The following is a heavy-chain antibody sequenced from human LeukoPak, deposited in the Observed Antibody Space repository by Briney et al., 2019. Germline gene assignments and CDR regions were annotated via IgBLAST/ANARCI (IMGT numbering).Heavy chain of an antibody. V-gene: IGHV4-34*01. CDR1: GGSFSGYY. CDR3: ARGHDGLIAARQRDYYYYGMDV. J-gene: IGHJ6*02. D-gene: IGHD6-6*01. CDR2: INHSGST. Sequence: PSETLSLTCAVYGGSFSGYYWSWIRQPPGKGREWIGEINHSGSTNYNPSLKSRVTISVDTSKNQFSLKLSSVTAADTAVYYCARGHDGLIAARQRDYYYYGMDVWGQGTTVTVSS.